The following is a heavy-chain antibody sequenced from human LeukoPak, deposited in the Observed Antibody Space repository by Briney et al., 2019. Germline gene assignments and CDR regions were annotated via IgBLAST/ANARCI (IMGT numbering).Heavy chain of an antibody. J-gene: IGHJ6*03. Sequence: SETLSLTCTVSGGSISSYYWSWIRQPPGKGLEWIGYIYYSGSTNYNPSLKSRVTISVDTSKNQFSLKLSSVTAADTAVYYCARMPLETYYYYMDVWGEGTTVTVSS. CDR1: GGSISSYY. CDR2: IYYSGST. V-gene: IGHV4-59*01. D-gene: IGHD2-2*01. CDR3: ARMPLETYYYYMDV.